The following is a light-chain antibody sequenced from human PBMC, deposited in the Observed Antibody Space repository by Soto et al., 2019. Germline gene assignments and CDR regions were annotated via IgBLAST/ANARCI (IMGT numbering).Light chain of an antibody. J-gene: IGKJ2*01. CDR3: QHYNGY. CDR2: DAS. CDR1: QNIRSW. Sequence: DMPMTQSPTTLSASVGDRVTIPCRASQNIRSWLAWYQQKPGKAPKVLIYDASTLERGVPSRFSGSGFGTEFTLTISSLQLDDFSTYYCQHYNGYFGQGTKLEIK. V-gene: IGKV1-5*01.